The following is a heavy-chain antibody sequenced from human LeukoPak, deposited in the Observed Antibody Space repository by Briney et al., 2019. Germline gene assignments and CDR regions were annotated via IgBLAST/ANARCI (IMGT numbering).Heavy chain of an antibody. Sequence: GGSLRLSCAASGFTFSSYSMNWVRQAPGKGLEWVSSISSSSSYIYYADSVKGRFTISRDNAKNSLYLQMNSLRAEDTAVYYCARFPPPNWGDNWFDPWGQGTLVTVSS. V-gene: IGHV3-21*01. D-gene: IGHD7-27*01. CDR2: ISSSSSYI. CDR1: GFTFSSYS. CDR3: ARFPPPNWGDNWFDP. J-gene: IGHJ5*02.